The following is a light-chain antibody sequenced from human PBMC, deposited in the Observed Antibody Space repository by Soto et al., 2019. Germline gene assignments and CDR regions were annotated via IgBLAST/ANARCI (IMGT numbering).Light chain of an antibody. J-gene: IGLJ1*01. V-gene: IGLV2-14*01. CDR1: GSDVGGYKY. CDR3: SSNASSSPFV. Sequence: QSALTQPASVSGSPGQSITISCTGTGSDVGGYKYVSWYQQLPGKAPKLMIYDVSYRPSGVSDRFSGSKSGNTASLIISGLQAEDEADYYCSSNASSSPFVFGTGTKLTVL. CDR2: DVS.